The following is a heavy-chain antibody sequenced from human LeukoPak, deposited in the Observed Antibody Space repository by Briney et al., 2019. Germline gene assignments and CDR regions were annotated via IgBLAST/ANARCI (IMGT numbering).Heavy chain of an antibody. V-gene: IGHV3-21*01. D-gene: IGHD4-17*01. J-gene: IGHJ3*02. CDR1: AFTFSGYS. CDR3: ARGLPDGDYLIDAFDI. Sequence: GGSLRLACAPAAFTFSGYSMTCVSQAPGKGREWVSFISSRSSYIYYADSVKGRFTISRDNAKNSLYLQMNSLRAEDTAVYYCARGLPDGDYLIDAFDIWGQGTMVTVSS. CDR2: ISSRSSYI.